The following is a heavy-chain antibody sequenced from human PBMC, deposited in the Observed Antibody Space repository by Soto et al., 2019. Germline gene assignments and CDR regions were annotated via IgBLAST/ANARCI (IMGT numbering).Heavy chain of an antibody. Sequence: GGSLRLSCTGSGFTFGNYGMHWVRQAPGKGLEWVASTSYDGDNKYYADSLKGRFTISRDNSKKMVYLQMTSLGPEDTAVYYCAKGGGSARDFDYWGQGALVTVS. D-gene: IGHD1-26*01. J-gene: IGHJ4*02. CDR2: TSYDGDNK. CDR3: AKGGGSARDFDY. CDR1: GFTFGNYG. V-gene: IGHV3-30*18.